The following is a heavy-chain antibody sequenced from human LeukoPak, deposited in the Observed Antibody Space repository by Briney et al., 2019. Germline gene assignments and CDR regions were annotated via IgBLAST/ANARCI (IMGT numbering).Heavy chain of an antibody. CDR3: ARATYSTSHFSYYFGY. J-gene: IGHJ4*02. CDR2: ISYDGSNK. CDR1: GFTFSSYA. V-gene: IGHV3-30-3*01. Sequence: HPGGSLRLSCAASGFTFSSYAMHWVRQAPGKGLKWVAVISYDGSNKYYADSVRGRFTISRDNSKNTLYLQMNSLSVDDTAVYYCARATYSTSHFSYYFGYWGQGTLVTVS. D-gene: IGHD6-6*01.